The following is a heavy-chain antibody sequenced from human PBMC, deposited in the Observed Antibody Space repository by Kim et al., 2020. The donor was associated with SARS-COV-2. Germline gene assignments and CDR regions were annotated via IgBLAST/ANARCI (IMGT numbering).Heavy chain of an antibody. J-gene: IGHJ3*02. D-gene: IGHD3-22*01. Sequence: KSRVTISVDTSKNPFSLKLSSVTAADTAVYYCARLYYYDSSGYSSGAFDIWGQGTMVTVSS. V-gene: IGHV4-59*08. CDR3: ARLYYYDSSGYSSGAFDI.